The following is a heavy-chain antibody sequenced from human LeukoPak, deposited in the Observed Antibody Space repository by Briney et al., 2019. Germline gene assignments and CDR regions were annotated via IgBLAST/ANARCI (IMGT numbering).Heavy chain of an antibody. J-gene: IGHJ3*02. CDR3: ARPSYTAAGYYDAFDI. CDR1: GGFLNNYY. D-gene: IGHD6-13*01. CDR2: VSYTGST. Sequence: SETLSLTCTVSGGFLNNYYWSWIRQPPGRGLEWIGYVSYTGSTNYSPSLKSRVTISIDTSKNQFSLKLNSVTAADTAVYYCARPSYTAAGYYDAFDIWGQGTMVTVSS. V-gene: IGHV4-59*08.